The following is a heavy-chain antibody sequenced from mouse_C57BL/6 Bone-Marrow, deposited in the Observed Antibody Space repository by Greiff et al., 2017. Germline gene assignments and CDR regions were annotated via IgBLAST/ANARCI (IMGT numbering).Heavy chain of an antibody. CDR1: GYAFSSSW. V-gene: IGHV1-82*01. D-gene: IGHD2-1*01. CDR3: ARRGNYYAMDY. Sequence: QVQLQQSGPELVKPGASVKISCKASGYAFSSSWMNWVKQRPGKGLEWIGLIYPGDGDTNYNGKFKGKATLTADKSSSTAYMQLSSLTSEDSAVYFCARRGNYYAMDYWGQGTSVTVSS. J-gene: IGHJ4*01. CDR2: IYPGDGDT.